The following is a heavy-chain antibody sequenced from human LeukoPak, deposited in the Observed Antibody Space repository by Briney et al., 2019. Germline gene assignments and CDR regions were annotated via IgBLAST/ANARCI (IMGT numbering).Heavy chain of an antibody. D-gene: IGHD5-24*01. CDR1: EFTFSNYA. Sequence: GGSLRLSCAASEFTFSNYALHWVRQAPGRGLEWVAVISSDGSDKYYADSVKGRFTISRDNSKNTLYLQMNSLRAEDTAVYYCARGGEMATTTGVYFDYWGQGTLVTLSS. CDR3: ARGGEMATTTGVYFDY. CDR2: ISSDGSDK. V-gene: IGHV3-30*04. J-gene: IGHJ4*02.